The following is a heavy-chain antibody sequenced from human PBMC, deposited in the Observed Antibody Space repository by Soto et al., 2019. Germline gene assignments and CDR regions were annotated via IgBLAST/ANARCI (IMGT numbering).Heavy chain of an antibody. J-gene: IGHJ4*02. CDR3: AREGVGANDY. CDR1: GSTFTSYD. V-gene: IGHV1-8*01. D-gene: IGHD1-26*01. CDR2: MNPNSGNT. Sequence: QVQLVQSGAEVKKPGASVKVSCKASGSTFTSYDINWVRQATGQGLEWMGWMNPNSGNTGYAQKFQGRVTMTRTTSLSTAYMGLSSLSSEDTAVYFCAREGVGANDYWGQGTLVTVSS.